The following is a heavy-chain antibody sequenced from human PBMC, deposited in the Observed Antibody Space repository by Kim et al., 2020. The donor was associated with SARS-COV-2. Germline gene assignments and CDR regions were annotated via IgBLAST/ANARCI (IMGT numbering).Heavy chain of an antibody. CDR2: IFGSGSGT. CDR1: QFTFGHFA. D-gene: IGHD1-7*01. CDR3: ARLPHVTTVNFYWYFDL. V-gene: IGHV3-23*01. J-gene: IGHJ2*01. Sequence: GGSLRLSCTASQFTFGHFAMSWVRQAPGKGLDWVSVIFGSGSGTYDSDSLKGRFTICRDNFGNTLYLEMNNLRAEDTAVYYCARLPHVTTVNFYWYFDLWGRGTL.